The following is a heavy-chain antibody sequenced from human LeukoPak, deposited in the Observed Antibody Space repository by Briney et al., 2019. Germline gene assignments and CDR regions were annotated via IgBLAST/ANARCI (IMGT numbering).Heavy chain of an antibody. CDR2: ISAYNGNT. CDR1: GGTFSSYA. D-gene: IGHD2-2*01. V-gene: IGHV1-18*01. J-gene: IGHJ6*02. Sequence: GASVKVSCKASGGTFSSYAISWVRQAPGQGLEWMGWISAYNGNTNYAQKLQGRVTMTTDTSTSTAYMELRSLRSDDTAVYYCARHRCSSTSCYPNYYYGMDVWGQGTTVTVSS. CDR3: ARHRCSSTSCYPNYYYGMDV.